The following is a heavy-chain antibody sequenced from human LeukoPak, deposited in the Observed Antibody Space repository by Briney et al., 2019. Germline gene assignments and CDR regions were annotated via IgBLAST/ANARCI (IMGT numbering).Heavy chain of an antibody. Sequence: SETLSLTCTVSGGSISSYYWSWIRQPPGKGLEWIGYIYTSGSTNYNPSLKSRVTISVDTSKNQFSLKLSSVTAADTAVYYCARGPWGRTDFGYWGQGTLVTVSS. D-gene: IGHD3-16*01. J-gene: IGHJ4*02. CDR3: ARGPWGRTDFGY. CDR1: GGSISSYY. V-gene: IGHV4-4*09. CDR2: IYTSGST.